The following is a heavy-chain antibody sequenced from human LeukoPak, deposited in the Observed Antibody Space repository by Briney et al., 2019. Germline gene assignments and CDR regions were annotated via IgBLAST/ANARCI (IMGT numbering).Heavy chain of an antibody. J-gene: IGHJ4*02. CDR1: GFIFDDHA. D-gene: IGHD3-22*01. CDR2: ISWDSGSS. CDR3: AKSYYTYYYDSSGYGGPEPFDY. Sequence: GGSLRLSCAASGFIFDDHAMHWVRQAPGKGLEWVSGISWDSGSSGYADSVKGRFTISRDNAKNSLYLQMNSLRAEDMALYYCAKSYYTYYYDSSGYGGPEPFDYWGQGTLVTVSS. V-gene: IGHV3-9*03.